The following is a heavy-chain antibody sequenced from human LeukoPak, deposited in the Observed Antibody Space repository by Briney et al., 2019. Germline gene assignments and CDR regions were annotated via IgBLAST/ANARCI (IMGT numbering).Heavy chain of an antibody. CDR3: ATDLQLGVLDYGMDV. V-gene: IGHV1-18*01. CDR1: GYTFTSYG. CDR2: ISAYNGNT. J-gene: IGHJ6*02. Sequence: ASVKVSCKASGYTFTSYGISWVRQAPGQGLEWMGWISAYNGNTNYAQKFQGRVTMTEDTSTDTAYMELSSLRSEDTAVYYCATDLQLGVLDYGMDVWGQGTTVTVSS. D-gene: IGHD2-8*02.